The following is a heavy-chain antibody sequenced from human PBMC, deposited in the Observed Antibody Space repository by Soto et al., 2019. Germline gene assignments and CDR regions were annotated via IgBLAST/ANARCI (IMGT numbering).Heavy chain of an antibody. CDR1: GFTFSSYG. V-gene: IGHV3-33*01. CDR3: AREGPRSKYAGLPFRHPNYFDY. J-gene: IGHJ4*02. CDR2: IWYDGSNK. D-gene: IGHD2-8*01. Sequence: QVQLVESGGGVVQPGRSLRLSCAASGFTFSSYGMHWVRQAPGKGLEWVAVIWYDGSNKYYADSVKGRFTISRDNSKNTLYLQMNSLGAEDTAVYYCAREGPRSKYAGLPFRHPNYFDYWGQGTLVTVSS.